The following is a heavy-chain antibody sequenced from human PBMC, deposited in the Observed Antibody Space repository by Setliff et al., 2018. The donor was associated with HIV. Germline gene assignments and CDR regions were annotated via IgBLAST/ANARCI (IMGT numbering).Heavy chain of an antibody. CDR3: ARVRFGSLDY. D-gene: IGHD3-10*01. V-gene: IGHV3-7*05. CDR1: GFTISSYW. Sequence: HPGGSLRLSCAASGFTISSYWMSWVRQAPGKGLEWVANIKPDGSAKDYVDSMKGRFTISRDNAMNSLYLQMDNLRAEDTAVYYCARVRFGSLDYCGQGTLVTVSS. J-gene: IGHJ4*02. CDR2: IKPDGSAK.